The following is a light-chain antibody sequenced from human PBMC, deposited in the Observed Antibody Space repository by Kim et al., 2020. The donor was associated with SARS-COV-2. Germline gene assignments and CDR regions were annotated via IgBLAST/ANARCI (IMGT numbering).Light chain of an antibody. V-gene: IGLV6-57*01. CDR2: EDN. J-gene: IGLJ3*02. Sequence: GKTVTISCTRSSGSIASNDVQWYQQRPGSSPTTVIYEDNKRPSGGPDRFSGSIDSCNNSASLTISGLKTEDEADYYCQSYDSSIRVFGGGTQLTVL. CDR3: QSYDSSIRV. CDR1: SGSIASND.